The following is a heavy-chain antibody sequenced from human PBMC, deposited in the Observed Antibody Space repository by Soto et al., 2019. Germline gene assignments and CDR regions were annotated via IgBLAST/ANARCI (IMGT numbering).Heavy chain of an antibody. J-gene: IGHJ4*02. V-gene: IGHV1-2*04. CDR2: INPNSGGT. Sequence: ASVKVSCKASGYTFTGYYMHWVRQAPGQGLEWMGWINPNSGGTNYAQKFQGWVTMTRDTSISTAYMELSRLRSDDTGVYYCARASDDYGDIYFDYWGQGTLVTVSS. D-gene: IGHD4-17*01. CDR3: ARASDDYGDIYFDY. CDR1: GYTFTGYY.